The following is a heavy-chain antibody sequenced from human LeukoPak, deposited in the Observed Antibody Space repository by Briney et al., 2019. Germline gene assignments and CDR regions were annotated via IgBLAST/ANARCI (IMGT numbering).Heavy chain of an antibody. Sequence: ASVKVSCKASGYTFTSYYMHWVRQAAGQGLEWMGIINPSGGGTTYAQKFQGRVTMTRDTSTSTVYMELSSLRSEDTAVYYCAREGGPYRPLDYSGQGTLVTVSS. V-gene: IGHV1-46*01. CDR3: AREGGPYRPLDY. CDR1: GYTFTSYY. CDR2: INPSGGGT. J-gene: IGHJ4*02.